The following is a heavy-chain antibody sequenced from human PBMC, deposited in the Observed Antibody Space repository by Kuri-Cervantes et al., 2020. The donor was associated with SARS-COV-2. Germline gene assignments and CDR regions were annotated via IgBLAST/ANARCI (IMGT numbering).Heavy chain of an antibody. D-gene: IGHD2-2*01. CDR2: ISYDGSNE. Sequence: GESLKISCAASGFTFSSYAMHWVRQAPGKGLEWVAVISYDGSNEYYADSVKGRFTISRDNSKNTLYLEMNSLRAEDTAVYYCARDGGYCTLTTCYSYWYFDLWGRGTLVTVSS. J-gene: IGHJ2*01. V-gene: IGHV3-30-3*01. CDR1: GFTFSSYA. CDR3: ARDGGYCTLTTCYSYWYFDL.